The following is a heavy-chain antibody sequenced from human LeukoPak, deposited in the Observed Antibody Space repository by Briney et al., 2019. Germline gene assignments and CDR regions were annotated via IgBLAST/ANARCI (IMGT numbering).Heavy chain of an antibody. CDR2: ISHSGNT. CDR3: ARDRELLFDP. V-gene: IGHV4-59*01. CDR1: GGSISPYY. J-gene: IGHJ5*02. D-gene: IGHD1-7*01. Sequence: SETLSLTCTVSGGSISPYYWSWLRQPPGKGPEWIGHISHSGNTNYNASLKSRVTMSVDTSKNQFSLKLTPLTAADTAVYWCARDRELLFDPWGQGTLVTVSS.